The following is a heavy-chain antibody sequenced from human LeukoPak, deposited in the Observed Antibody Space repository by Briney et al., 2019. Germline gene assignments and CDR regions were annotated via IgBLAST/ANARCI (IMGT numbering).Heavy chain of an antibody. Sequence: GGSLRLSCAASGFTFSSLAMSWVRRAPGKGLEWVSRISYSGGSTYDADSVKGRFTVSRDNSENTLYLQMNSLRVEDTAVYFCAKRGVVIRVILVGFHKEAYYFDSWGQGALVTVSS. D-gene: IGHD3-10*01. CDR3: AKRGVVIRVILVGFHKEAYYFDS. CDR2: ISYSGGST. J-gene: IGHJ4*02. V-gene: IGHV3-23*01. CDR1: GFTFSSLA.